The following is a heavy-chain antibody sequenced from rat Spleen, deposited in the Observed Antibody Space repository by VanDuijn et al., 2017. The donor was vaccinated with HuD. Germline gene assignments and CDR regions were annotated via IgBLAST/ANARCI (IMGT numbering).Heavy chain of an antibody. CDR3: AGDGGCYSGEDGMDG. V-gene: IGHV5-31*01. J-gene: IGHJ4*01. CDR1: GFIFNDYW. D-gene: IGHD1-1*01. CDR2: ITNAGGST. Sequence: EVQLVESGGGLVQPGRSLKLSCIASGFIFNDYWMTWIRQAPGKGLEWVASITNAGGSTYYADSVKGRFTISRDNAKSTLYLQMNSVRSEDTATYCCAGDGGCYSGEDGMDGGGQRGSVTVSS.